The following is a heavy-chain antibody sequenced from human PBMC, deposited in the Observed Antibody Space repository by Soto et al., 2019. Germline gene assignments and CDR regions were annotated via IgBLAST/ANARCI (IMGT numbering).Heavy chain of an antibody. CDR1: SGSSTSSNW. V-gene: IGHV4-4*02. CDR3: ASHLIMPGTRGFDY. Sequence: QVQLQESGPGLGKPSGTLSLTCAISSGSSTSSNWWSWVRQPPGKGLEWIGEVYHGGSTNYNPSLKSRLTISVDRSQNQFSLRLNSVTTADTAVYFCASHLIMPGTRGFDYWGQGSLVTVSS. J-gene: IGHJ4*02. D-gene: IGHD6-13*01. CDR2: VYHGGST.